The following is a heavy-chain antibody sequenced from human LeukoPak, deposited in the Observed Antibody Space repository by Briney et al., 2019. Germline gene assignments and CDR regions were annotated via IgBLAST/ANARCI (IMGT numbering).Heavy chain of an antibody. J-gene: IGHJ4*02. CDR3: AKDRDSSSLYLGSCFGDS. D-gene: IGHD6-13*01. V-gene: IGHV3-23*01. CDR1: GFTFSSYA. CDR2: ITGSGGST. Sequence: GGSLRLSCAASGFTFSSYALSWVRQAPGKGLEWVSGITGSGGSTFYADSVKGRFTISRDNSKNTLYLEMNSLRAEDTAVYYCAKDRDSSSLYLGSCFGDSWGQGTLVTVSS.